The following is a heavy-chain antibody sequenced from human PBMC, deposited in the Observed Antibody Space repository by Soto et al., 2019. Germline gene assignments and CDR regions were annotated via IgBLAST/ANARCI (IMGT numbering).Heavy chain of an antibody. V-gene: IGHV4-39*01. Sequence: PSETLSLTCTASGGSITSSSHFWGWVRQPPGKGLEWIGTIYFTGNTYYTPSLKSRLTMSIDTSKNEFPLRLNSVTAADTAVYYCAGQTFTIAAASYGRSNWFDPWGPGTLVTV. J-gene: IGHJ5*02. CDR3: AGQTFTIAAASYGRSNWFDP. CDR1: GGSITSSSHF. D-gene: IGHD6-25*01. CDR2: IYFTGNT.